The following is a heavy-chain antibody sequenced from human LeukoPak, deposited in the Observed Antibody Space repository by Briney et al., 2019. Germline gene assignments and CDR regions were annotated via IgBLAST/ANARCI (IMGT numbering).Heavy chain of an antibody. V-gene: IGHV3-30*18. CDR3: VKHSGSYQTAFGY. CDR2: ISYDGSNK. D-gene: IGHD1-26*01. J-gene: IGHJ4*02. CDR1: GFTFSSYG. Sequence: QPGGSLRLSCAASGFTFSSYGMHWVRQAPGKGLEWVAVISYDGSNKYYADSVKGRFTISRDNSKNTLYLQMNSLRAEDTAVYYYVKHSGSYQTAFGYWGQGTLVTVSS.